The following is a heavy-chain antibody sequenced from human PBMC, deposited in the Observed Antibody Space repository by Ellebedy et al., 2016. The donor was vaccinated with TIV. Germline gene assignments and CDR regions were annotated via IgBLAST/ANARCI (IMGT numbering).Heavy chain of an antibody. Sequence: MPSETLSLTCAVYGGSFSGYYWSWIRQPPGKGLEWIGEINHSGSTNYNPSLKSRVTISVDTSKNQFSLRMSSVTAADTAVYYCARGGVAYYYDSSGYGIDYWGQGTLVTVSS. CDR3: ARGGVAYYYDSSGYGIDY. V-gene: IGHV4-34*01. D-gene: IGHD3-22*01. CDR2: INHSGST. CDR1: GGSFSGYY. J-gene: IGHJ4*02.